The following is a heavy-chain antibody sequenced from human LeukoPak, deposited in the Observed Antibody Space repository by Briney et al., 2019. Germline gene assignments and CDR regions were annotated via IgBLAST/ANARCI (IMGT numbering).Heavy chain of an antibody. J-gene: IGHJ4*02. CDR2: FDPEDGET. CDR3: ATGPGDLRPFDY. Sequence: GASVKVSCKVSGYTLTELSMHWVRQAPGKGLEWMGGFDPEDGETIYAQKFQGRVTMTEDTSTDTAYMELSSLRSEDTAVYYCATGPGDLRPFDYWGQGTLVTVSS. CDR1: GYTLTELS. D-gene: IGHD3-16*01. V-gene: IGHV1-24*01.